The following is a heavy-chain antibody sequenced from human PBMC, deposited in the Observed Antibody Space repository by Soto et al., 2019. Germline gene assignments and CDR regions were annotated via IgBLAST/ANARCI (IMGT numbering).Heavy chain of an antibody. D-gene: IGHD3-22*01. Sequence: PSEALSVTCSEEVWPFSADSSTCLRESPGKGLEWIGDINHSGRVNYSPSLKSRVTISLDTSKNQFSLTLSAVTAADTAMYYCSTRAYDTNGYYRFDPWGQGPLVNIS. CDR2: INHSGRV. CDR1: VWPFSADS. V-gene: IGHV4-34*01. CDR3: STRAYDTNGYYRFDP. J-gene: IGHJ5*01.